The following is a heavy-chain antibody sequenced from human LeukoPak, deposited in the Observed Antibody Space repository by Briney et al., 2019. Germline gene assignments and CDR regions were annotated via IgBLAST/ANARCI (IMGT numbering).Heavy chain of an antibody. CDR3: ARLPTFYYDSSHYHYDY. Sequence: GGSLRLSCAASGFTFQNYAMSWVRQAPGKGLEWASSISGSGPSTDYADCVKGRFTISRDKAKNTLYLQMNSLRAEDTAVYYCARLPTFYYDSSHYHYDYWGQGTLVTVSS. J-gene: IGHJ4*02. CDR2: ISGSGPST. V-gene: IGHV3-23*01. CDR1: GFTFQNYA. D-gene: IGHD3-22*01.